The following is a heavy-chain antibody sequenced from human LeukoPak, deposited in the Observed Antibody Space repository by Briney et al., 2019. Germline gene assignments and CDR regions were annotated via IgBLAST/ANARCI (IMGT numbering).Heavy chain of an antibody. D-gene: IGHD6-19*01. CDR3: ATSGWYFFDS. J-gene: IGHJ4*02. CDR1: GFTFSRYW. CDR2: IKQDGSEK. V-gene: IGHV3-7*01. Sequence: GGSLRLSCAASGFTFSRYWMSWVRQALGKGLEWVANIKQDGSEKYYVDSVKGRFTISRDNGKKSLYLHMNSLRAEDTAVYYCATSGWYFFDSWGQGTLVTVSS.